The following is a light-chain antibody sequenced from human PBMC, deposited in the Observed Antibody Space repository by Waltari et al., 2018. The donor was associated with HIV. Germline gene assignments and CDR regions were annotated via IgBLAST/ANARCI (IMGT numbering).Light chain of an antibody. J-gene: IGLJ2*01. CDR2: RNN. CDR1: SSNIGSNY. CDR3: AAWDDSLSGLV. Sequence: QSVLTQPPSASGTPGQRVTISCSGSSSNIGSNYVYWYQQLPGTAPKLPNYRNNQRPSGVPDRFSGSKSGTSASLAISGLRSEDEADYYCAAWDDSLSGLVFGGGTKLTVL. V-gene: IGLV1-47*01.